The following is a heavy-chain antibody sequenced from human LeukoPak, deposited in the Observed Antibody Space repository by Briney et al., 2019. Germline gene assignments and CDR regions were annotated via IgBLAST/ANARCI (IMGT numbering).Heavy chain of an antibody. CDR1: GYTFTSYA. Sequence: ASVKVSCKASGYTFTSYAMNWVRQAPGQGLEWMGWINTNTGNPTYAQGFTGRFVFSLDTSVSTAYLQISSLKAEDTAVYYCARQGLFYDSSGYYVDYYYGMDVWGQGTTVTVSS. J-gene: IGHJ6*02. V-gene: IGHV7-4-1*02. CDR2: INTNTGNP. D-gene: IGHD3-22*01. CDR3: ARQGLFYDSSGYYVDYYYGMDV.